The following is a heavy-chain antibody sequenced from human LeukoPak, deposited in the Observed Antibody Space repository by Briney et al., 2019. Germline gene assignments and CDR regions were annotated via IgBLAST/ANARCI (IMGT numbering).Heavy chain of an antibody. V-gene: IGHV3-43D*03. D-gene: IGHD3-3*01. CDR2: ISWDGGST. CDR3: ATGLLSYFDY. CDR1: GFTFDDYA. Sequence: PGGSLRLSCAASGFTFDDYAMHWVRQAPGKGLEWVSLISWDGGSTYYADSVKGRFTISRDNSKNSLYLQMNSLRAEDTALYYCATGLLSYFDYWGQGTLVTVSS. J-gene: IGHJ4*02.